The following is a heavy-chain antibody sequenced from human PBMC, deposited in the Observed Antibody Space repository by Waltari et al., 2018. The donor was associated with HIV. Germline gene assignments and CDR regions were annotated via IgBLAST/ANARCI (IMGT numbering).Heavy chain of an antibody. CDR1: GFNFRNFA. CDR2: ITGSARTA. V-gene: IGHV3-23*01. D-gene: IGHD2-8*01. Sequence: EVQLLESGGGLVQPGGSLRLSCAASGFNFRNFAMSWVRQAPGKGPEWVSDITGSARTASYADYVKGRFTISRDFSNNTLFLQMNNLRADDTAVYFCAKSMRDLRPSAFDVWGQGTMVAISS. CDR3: AKSMRDLRPSAFDV. J-gene: IGHJ3*01.